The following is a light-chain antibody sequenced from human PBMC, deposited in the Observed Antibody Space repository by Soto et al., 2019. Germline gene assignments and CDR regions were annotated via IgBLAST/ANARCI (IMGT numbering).Light chain of an antibody. CDR1: SSDVGGYNY. Sequence: QSALTQPPSASGSPGQSVTISCTGTSSDVGGYNYVSWYQQHPGKAPKLMIYEVSKRPSGLTDRCSGSKSGNTASLTVSGLQAEDEADYSCSSYAGSLYVFGTGTKLTVL. CDR3: SSYAGSLYV. J-gene: IGLJ1*01. CDR2: EVS. V-gene: IGLV2-8*01.